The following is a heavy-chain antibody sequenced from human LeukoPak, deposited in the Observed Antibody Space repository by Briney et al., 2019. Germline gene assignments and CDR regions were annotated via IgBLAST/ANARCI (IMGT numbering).Heavy chain of an antibody. CDR3: SNGIYSSSY. D-gene: IGHD6-6*01. J-gene: IGHJ4*02. CDR2: IKQDGSQQ. Sequence: PGGSLRLSCATSGFTFTRYLMSWIRQAPGKGLEWVANIKQDGSQQYYLDSVEGRFTISRDNAKNSLYLQMNNLRAEDTAVYYCSNGIYSSSYWGQGTLVTVSS. CDR1: GFTFTRYL. V-gene: IGHV3-7*01.